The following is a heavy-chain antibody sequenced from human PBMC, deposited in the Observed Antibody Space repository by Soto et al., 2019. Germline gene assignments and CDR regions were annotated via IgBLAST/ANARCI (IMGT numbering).Heavy chain of an antibody. J-gene: IGHJ3*02. V-gene: IGHV1-46*01. D-gene: IGHD3-9*01. Sequence: SVKVSCKASGYTFTSYYMHWVRQAPGQGLEWMGIINPSGGSTSYAQKFQGRVTMTRDTSTSTVYMELSRLRSEDTAVYYCSRDVRTIFCLVIMLDAFDIWGQGTMVTVSS. CDR3: SRDVRTIFCLVIMLDAFDI. CDR2: INPSGGST. CDR1: GYTFTSYY.